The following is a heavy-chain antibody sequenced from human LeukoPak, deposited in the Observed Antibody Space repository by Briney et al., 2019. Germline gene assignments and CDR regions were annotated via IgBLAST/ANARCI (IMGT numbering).Heavy chain of an antibody. J-gene: IGHJ3*01. Sequence: PGGSLRLSCAASGFTVSSYGMTWVGQAPGKGLEWFSAFSATDGSAQYAKSVRGRFTISRDNSKNSLYLQMNSLRDEDTAVYFCAKARIAAAGTGAFDVWGQGTMVTVSS. CDR2: FSATDGSA. V-gene: IGHV3-23*01. D-gene: IGHD6-13*01. CDR3: AKARIAAAGTGAFDV. CDR1: GFTVSSYG.